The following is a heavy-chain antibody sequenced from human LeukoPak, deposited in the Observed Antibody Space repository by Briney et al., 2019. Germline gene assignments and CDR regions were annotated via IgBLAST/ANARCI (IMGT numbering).Heavy chain of an antibody. Sequence: GASVKVSCKASGYTFTGYYMHWVRQAPGQGLEWMGWINPNSGGTNYAQKFQGRVTMTRDTSISTAYMELSRLRSDDTAVYYCARVTGYCTNGVCYDYYYYYTDVWGKGTTVTVSS. J-gene: IGHJ6*03. CDR1: GYTFTGYY. CDR3: ARVTGYCTNGVCYDYYYYYTDV. D-gene: IGHD2-8*01. V-gene: IGHV1-2*02. CDR2: INPNSGGT.